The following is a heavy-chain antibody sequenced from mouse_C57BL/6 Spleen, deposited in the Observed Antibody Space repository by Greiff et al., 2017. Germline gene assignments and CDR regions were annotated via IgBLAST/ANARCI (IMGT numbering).Heavy chain of an antibody. CDR2: ISSGSSTI. V-gene: IGHV5-17*01. D-gene: IGHD2-1*01. Sequence: EVKVVESGGGLVKPGGSLKLSCAASGFTFSDYGMHWVRQAPEQGLEWVAYISSGSSTIYYADTVKGRFTISRDNAKNTLFLQMTSLRSEDTAMYYCARPRVYYGNLFDYWGQGTTLTVSS. CDR1: GFTFSDYG. CDR3: ARPRVYYGNLFDY. J-gene: IGHJ2*01.